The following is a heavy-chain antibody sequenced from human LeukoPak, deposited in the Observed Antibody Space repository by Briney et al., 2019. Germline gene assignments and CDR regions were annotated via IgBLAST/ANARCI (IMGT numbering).Heavy chain of an antibody. CDR3: AKDPRRAVAGNPHS. CDR2: IKQDGSEK. CDR1: GFTFSSYW. Sequence: PGGSLRLSCAASGFTFSSYWMSWVRQAPGKGLEWVANIKQDGSEKYYVDSVKGRFTISRDNSKNTLYLQMNSLRAEDTAVYYCAKDPRRAVAGNPHSWGQGTLVTVSS. J-gene: IGHJ4*02. V-gene: IGHV3-7*01. D-gene: IGHD6-19*01.